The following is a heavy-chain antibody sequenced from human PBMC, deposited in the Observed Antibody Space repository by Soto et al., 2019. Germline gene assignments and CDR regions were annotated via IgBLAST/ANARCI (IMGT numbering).Heavy chain of an antibody. CDR3: ARDYYDSSGSAWFDP. CDR1: GGTFSSYA. Sequence: SVKVSCKASGGTFSSYAISWVRQAPGQGLEWMGGIIPIFGTANYAQKFQGRVTITADESTSTAYMELSSLRSEDTAVYYCARDYYDSSGSAWFDPWGQGTLVTVLL. J-gene: IGHJ5*02. D-gene: IGHD3-22*01. CDR2: IIPIFGTA. V-gene: IGHV1-69*13.